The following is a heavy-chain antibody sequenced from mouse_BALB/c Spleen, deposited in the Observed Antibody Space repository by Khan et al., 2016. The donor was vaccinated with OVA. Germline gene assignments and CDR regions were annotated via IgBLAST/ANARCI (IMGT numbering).Heavy chain of an antibody. CDR2: IWGGGGT. Sequence: VQLQQSGPGLVAPSQSLSITCTVSGFSLSRYNIHWVRQPPGKGLEWLGMIWGGGGTDYNSTLKSRLSIRKDNSQSQVLLKMNSLQTDDTAMYYCARAYYRYDGYYAIDYWGQGTSVTVSS. D-gene: IGHD2-14*01. CDR1: GFSLSRYN. J-gene: IGHJ4*01. V-gene: IGHV2-6-4*01. CDR3: ARAYYRYDGYYAIDY.